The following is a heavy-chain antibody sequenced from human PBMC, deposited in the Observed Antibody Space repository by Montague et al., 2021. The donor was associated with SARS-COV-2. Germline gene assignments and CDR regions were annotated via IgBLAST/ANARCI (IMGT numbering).Heavy chain of an antibody. Sequence: PALVKPTQTLTLTCTFSGFSLSTSGMCVSWIRQPPGKGLEWIGYIYYSGSTNYNPSLKSRVTISVDTSKNQFSLKLSSVTAADTAVYYCARVFPRWLQFDPYFDYWGQGTLVTVPS. V-gene: IGHV4-61*08. J-gene: IGHJ4*02. CDR1: GFSLSTSGMC. D-gene: IGHD5-24*01. CDR2: IYYSGST. CDR3: ARVFPRWLQFDPYFDY.